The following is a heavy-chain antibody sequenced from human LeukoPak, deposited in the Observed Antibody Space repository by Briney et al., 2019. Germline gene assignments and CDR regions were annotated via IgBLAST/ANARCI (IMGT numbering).Heavy chain of an antibody. D-gene: IGHD3-9*01. CDR2: MNPNSGNT. CDR1: GYTFTSYD. J-gene: IGHJ6*02. Sequence: GPVKVSCKASGYTFTSYDINWVRQATGQGLEWMGWMNPNSGNTGYAQKFQGRVTMTRNTSTSPAYMELSSLRSEDTAVYYCARASSSLRYFDWLHHYYYGMDVWGQGTTVTVSS. CDR3: ARASSSLRYFDWLHHYYYGMDV. V-gene: IGHV1-8*01.